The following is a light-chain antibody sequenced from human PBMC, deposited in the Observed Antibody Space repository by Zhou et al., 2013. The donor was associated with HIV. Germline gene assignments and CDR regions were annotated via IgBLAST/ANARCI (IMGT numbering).Light chain of an antibody. Sequence: AIRLTQSPSSLSASTGDRVTITCRASQGISTYLAWYQQKPGKAPRFLIYGASSLQSGIPSRFSGSGSGTDFTLTISCLQSEDFATYYCQQYNSYSYTFGQGTKLEIK. J-gene: IGKJ2*01. CDR3: QQYNSYSYT. CDR1: QGISTY. CDR2: GAS. V-gene: IGKV1-8*01.